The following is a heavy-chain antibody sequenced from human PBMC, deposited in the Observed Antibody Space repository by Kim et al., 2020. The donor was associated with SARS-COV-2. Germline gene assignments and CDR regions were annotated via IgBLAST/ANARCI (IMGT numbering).Heavy chain of an antibody. Sequence: GGSLRLSCAASGFTFSSYAMHWVRQAPGKGLEWVAVIWYDGSNKYYADSVKGRFTISRDNSKNTLYLQINSLRAEDTAVYYCAKPLYSSSWYGDFAYWGQGTLVTVSS. D-gene: IGHD6-13*01. J-gene: IGHJ4*02. CDR3: AKPLYSSSWYGDFAY. V-gene: IGHV3-33*06. CDR2: IWYDGSNK. CDR1: GFTFSSYA.